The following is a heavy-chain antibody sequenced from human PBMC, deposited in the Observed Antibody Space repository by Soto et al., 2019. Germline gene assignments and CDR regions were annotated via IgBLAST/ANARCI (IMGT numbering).Heavy chain of an antibody. CDR1: GGSISSGTSY. J-gene: IGHJ5*02. Sequence: QVQLQESGPGLVKPSQALSLTCTVSGGSISSGTSYWSWIRQHPGEGLEWIGYIYYSGSTYYNPSLKSRFTISVDTSKNQFSLKLSSVTAADTAVYYCARTSYDSSGTAADPWGQGTLVTVSS. D-gene: IGHD3-22*01. CDR3: ARTSYDSSGTAADP. CDR2: IYYSGST. V-gene: IGHV4-31*03.